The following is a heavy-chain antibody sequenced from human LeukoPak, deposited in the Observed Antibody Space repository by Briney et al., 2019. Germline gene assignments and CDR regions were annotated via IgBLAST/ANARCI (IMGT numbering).Heavy chain of an antibody. Sequence: GGSLRLSCAASGFTFNNHWMCWVRQAPGKGLEWVANINQDGSEKFYVDSVKGRFTISRDNAKNSLYLQMNSLRAEDTAVYYCARDELWTVVEPALDYWGQGTLVTVSS. D-gene: IGHD2-2*01. CDR1: GFTFNNHW. J-gene: IGHJ4*02. CDR2: INQDGSEK. V-gene: IGHV3-7*01. CDR3: ARDELWTVVEPALDY.